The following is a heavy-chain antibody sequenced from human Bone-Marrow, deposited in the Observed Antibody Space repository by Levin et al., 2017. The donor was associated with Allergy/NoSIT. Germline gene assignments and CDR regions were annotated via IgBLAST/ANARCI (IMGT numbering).Heavy chain of an antibody. CDR3: ARGIRGGTERSYTNGWDDETFGHFYSYMDV. D-gene: IGHD3-10*01. J-gene: IGHJ6*03. V-gene: IGHV4-34*01. Sequence: PSETLSLTCGVLSGSFSDYSWMWIRHSPGKGLEWIGEINQGGSTNYNPSLKSRVTISLDTSKTQFSLRLTSVTAADTAVYYCARGIRGGTERSYTNGWDDETFGHFYSYMDVWGRGTTVTVSS. CDR2: INQGGST. CDR1: SGSFSDYS.